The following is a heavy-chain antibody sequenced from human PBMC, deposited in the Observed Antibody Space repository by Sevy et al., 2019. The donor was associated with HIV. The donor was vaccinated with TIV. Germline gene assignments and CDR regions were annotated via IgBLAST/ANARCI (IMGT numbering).Heavy chain of an antibody. CDR1: GGSFSGYY. CDR3: ARVDHLAYYYDSSGYSTGY. D-gene: IGHD3-22*01. CDR2: INHSGST. V-gene: IGHV4-34*01. Sequence: SETLSLTCAVYGGSFSGYYWSWIGQPPGKGLGSIGEINHSGSTNYNPSLKSRVTISVDTSKNQFSLKLSSVTAADTAVYYCARVDHLAYYYDSSGYSTGYWGQGTLVTVSS. J-gene: IGHJ4*02.